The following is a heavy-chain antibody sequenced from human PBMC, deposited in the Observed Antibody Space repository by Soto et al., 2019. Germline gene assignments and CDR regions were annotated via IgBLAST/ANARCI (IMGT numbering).Heavy chain of an antibody. CDR2: LTPSGGER. D-gene: IGHD4-17*01. CDR1: GFTFSTYA. V-gene: IGHV3-23*01. J-gene: IGHJ3*02. CDR3: AHPRGYGVFDAYDI. Sequence: GGSLRLSCEASGFTFSTYAMSWVRQAPGKGLEWVSALTPSGGERFYADSVKGQFTISRDNSMNALYLQMNSLRIEDTAVYYCAHPRGYGVFDAYDIWGQGTMVTVSS.